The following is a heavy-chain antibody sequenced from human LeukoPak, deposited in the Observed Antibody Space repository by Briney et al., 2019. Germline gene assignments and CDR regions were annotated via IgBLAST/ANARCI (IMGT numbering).Heavy chain of an antibody. V-gene: IGHV1-69*04. Sequence: SVKVSCTASGGTFSSYAISWVRQAPGQGLEWMGRIIPILGIANYAQKFQGRVTITADKSTSTAYMELSSLRSEDTAVYYCARDSCSSTSCHDYWGQGTLVTVSS. D-gene: IGHD2-2*01. CDR3: ARDSCSSTSCHDY. CDR1: GGTFSSYA. CDR2: IIPILGIA. J-gene: IGHJ4*02.